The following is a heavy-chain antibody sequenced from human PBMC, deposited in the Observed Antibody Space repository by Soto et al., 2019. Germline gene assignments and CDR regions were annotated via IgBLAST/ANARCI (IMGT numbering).Heavy chain of an antibody. J-gene: IGHJ6*02. D-gene: IGHD5-18*01. CDR1: GGTFSSYG. Sequence: QVQLVQSGAEVKKPGSSVKVSCKASGGTFSSYGLNWVRQAPGQGLEWMGGIIPIFATVNYAQKFQGRVTITADKSTSIVYMEVSSLRAEDTAVYYCARCGLPVNSYGNYYYYGLDVWGQGTTVTVSS. CDR2: IIPIFATV. V-gene: IGHV1-69*06. CDR3: ARCGLPVNSYGNYYYYGLDV.